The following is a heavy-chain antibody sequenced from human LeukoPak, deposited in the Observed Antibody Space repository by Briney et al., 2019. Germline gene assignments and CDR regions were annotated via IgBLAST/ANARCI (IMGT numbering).Heavy chain of an antibody. CDR3: AREYCSGGSCYSSYYYYMDV. Sequence: PAETLSLTCTVSGGSLSIGSYYGSWIRQPAGTGLEWIGRIYKSGSTNYNPSLKSRVTISVDTSKNQFSLKLSSVTAADTAVYYCAREYCSGGSCYSSYYYYMDVWGKGTTVTVSS. CDR1: GGSLSIGSYY. V-gene: IGHV4-61*02. D-gene: IGHD2-15*01. CDR2: IYKSGST. J-gene: IGHJ6*03.